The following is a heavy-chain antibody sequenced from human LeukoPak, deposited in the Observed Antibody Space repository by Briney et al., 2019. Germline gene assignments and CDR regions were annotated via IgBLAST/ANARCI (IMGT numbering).Heavy chain of an antibody. CDR3: AHSIAVAGSFDY. CDR2: ISGSGGST. Sequence: GGSLRLSCAASGFTFSSYAMSWVRQAPGKGLEWVSAISGSGGSTYYADSVKGRCTISRDNSKNTLYLQMNSLRAEDTAVYYCAHSIAVAGSFDYWGQGTLVTVSS. D-gene: IGHD6-19*01. V-gene: IGHV3-23*01. CDR1: GFTFSSYA. J-gene: IGHJ4*02.